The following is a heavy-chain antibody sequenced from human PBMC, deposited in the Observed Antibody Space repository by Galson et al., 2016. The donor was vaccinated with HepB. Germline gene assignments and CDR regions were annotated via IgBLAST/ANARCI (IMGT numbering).Heavy chain of an antibody. D-gene: IGHD2-21*01. V-gene: IGHV3-72*01. CDR2: SRNRARSYTT. CDR1: GFTFSDHY. J-gene: IGHJ4*02. Sequence: GSLRLSCAVSGFTFSDHYMDWVRQDPGKGLEWVGRSRNRARSYTTEYAASVKGRFTISRDVSKNSLYLQMNTLKTEDTAVYYCVRAPEYGGGRFYEDFWGQGALVIVSS. CDR3: VRAPEYGGGRFYEDF.